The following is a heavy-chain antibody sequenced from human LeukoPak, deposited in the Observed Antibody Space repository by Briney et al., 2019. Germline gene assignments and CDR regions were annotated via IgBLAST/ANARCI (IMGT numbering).Heavy chain of an antibody. J-gene: IGHJ4*02. Sequence: GSLRLSCAASGFTFISYWMSGVRQAPGKGPEWVASIKQDGSEKYYVDSVKGRFTISRDNAKNSLDLQMNSLRAEDTAVYYCANPGNWGQGPLVTVSS. CDR3: ANPGN. CDR2: IKQDGSEK. V-gene: IGHV3-7*03. CDR1: GFTFISYW.